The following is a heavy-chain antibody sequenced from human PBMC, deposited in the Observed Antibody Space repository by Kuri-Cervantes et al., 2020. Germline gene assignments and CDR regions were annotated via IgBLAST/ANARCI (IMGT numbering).Heavy chain of an antibody. CDR1: GGSISSSSYC. Sequence: SETLSLTCTVSGGSISSSSYCWGWIRQPPGKGLEWIGNIYYSGSTYYNPSLKSRVTISVDTSKNQFSLKLSSVTAADTAVYYCATILTGYVDYWGQGTLVTVSS. D-gene: IGHD3-9*01. J-gene: IGHJ4*02. V-gene: IGHV4-39*07. CDR2: IYYSGST. CDR3: ATILTGYVDY.